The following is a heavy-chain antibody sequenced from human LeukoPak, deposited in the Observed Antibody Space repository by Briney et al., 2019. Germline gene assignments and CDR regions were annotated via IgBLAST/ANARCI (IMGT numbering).Heavy chain of an antibody. J-gene: IGHJ5*02. CDR1: GYTFTSYY. CDR2: INPKSGGT. Sequence: ASVKVSCKASGYTFTSYYMHWVRQAPGQGLEWMGWINPKSGGTNYAQKFQGRVTMTRDTSISTAYMELSRLRSDDTAVYYCARERSYCSGGSCYHNWFDPWGQGTLVTVSS. V-gene: IGHV1-2*02. D-gene: IGHD2-15*01. CDR3: ARERSYCSGGSCYHNWFDP.